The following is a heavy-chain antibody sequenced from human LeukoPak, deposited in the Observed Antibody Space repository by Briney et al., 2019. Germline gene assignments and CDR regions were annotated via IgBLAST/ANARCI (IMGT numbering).Heavy chain of an antibody. J-gene: IGHJ4*02. V-gene: IGHV1-3*01. Sequence: ASVKVSCKASGYTFTSYAMHWVRQAPGQRLEWMGWINAGNGNTKYSQKFQGRVTITRDTSASTAYMELSSLRSEDTAVYYCARAGLLVVADFDHWGQGTLVTVSS. D-gene: IGHD2-15*01. CDR3: ARAGLLVVADFDH. CDR2: INAGNGNT. CDR1: GYTFTSYA.